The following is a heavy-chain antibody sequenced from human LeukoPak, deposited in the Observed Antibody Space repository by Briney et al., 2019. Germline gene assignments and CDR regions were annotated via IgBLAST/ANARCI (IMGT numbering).Heavy chain of an antibody. Sequence: SETLSLTCAVYGGSFSGYYWSWIRHPPGKGLWWIGEVNHSGSTNYNPSLKSRVTISVDTSKNQFSLKLSSVTAADTAVYYCARALWELRNNWFDPWGQGTLVTVSS. CDR1: GGSFSGYY. V-gene: IGHV4-34*01. CDR2: VNHSGST. D-gene: IGHD1-26*01. J-gene: IGHJ5*02. CDR3: ARALWELRNNWFDP.